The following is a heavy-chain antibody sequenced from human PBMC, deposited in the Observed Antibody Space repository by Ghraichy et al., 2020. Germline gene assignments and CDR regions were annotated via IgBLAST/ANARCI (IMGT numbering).Heavy chain of an antibody. CDR2: ISSSGYTV. CDR1: GFTFSDYY. CDR3: AIEAVAGNYFDY. Sequence: GGSLRLSCAASGFTFSDYYMSWIRQAPGKGLEWVSYISSSGYTVYYADSVKDRFTISRDNAKNSLYLQMNSLRAEDTAVYYCAIEAVAGNYFDYWGQGTLVTVSS. D-gene: IGHD6-19*01. J-gene: IGHJ4*02. V-gene: IGHV3-11*01.